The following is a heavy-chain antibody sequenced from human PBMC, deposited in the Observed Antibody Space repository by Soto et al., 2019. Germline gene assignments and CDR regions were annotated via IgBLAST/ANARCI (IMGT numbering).Heavy chain of an antibody. J-gene: IGHJ4*02. CDR3: AGLRGPRRYNYDTSGNWAFDY. D-gene: IGHD3-22*01. Sequence: SETLSLTCTVSGGSISSYYWSWIRQPPGKGLEWIGYIYYSGSTNYNPSLKSRVTMSVDTSKNHFSLKLSSVTAADTAVYYCAGLRGPRRYNYDTSGNWAFDYWGQGTLVTVSS. V-gene: IGHV4-59*01. CDR2: IYYSGST. CDR1: GGSISSYY.